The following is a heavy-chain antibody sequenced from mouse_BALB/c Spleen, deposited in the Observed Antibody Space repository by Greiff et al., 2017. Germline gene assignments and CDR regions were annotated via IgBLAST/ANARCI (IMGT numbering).Heavy chain of an antibody. Sequence: VKLVESGAELVRPGTSVKISCKASGYTFTNYWLGWVKQRPGHGLEWIGDIYPGGGYTNYNEKFKGKATLTADTSSSTAYMQLSSLTSEDSAVYFCARVRYDHYYAMDYWGQGTSVTVSA. D-gene: IGHD2-14*01. CDR1: GYTFTNYW. CDR3: ARVRYDHYYAMDY. J-gene: IGHJ4*01. V-gene: IGHV1-63*02. CDR2: IYPGGGYT.